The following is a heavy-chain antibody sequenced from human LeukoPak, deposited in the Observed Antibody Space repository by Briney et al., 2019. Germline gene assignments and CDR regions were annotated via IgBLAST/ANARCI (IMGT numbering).Heavy chain of an antibody. Sequence: SETLSLTCTVSGGSISSYYWSWIRQPPGKGLEWIGYIYYSGSTNYNPSLKSRVTISVDTSKNQFSLKLSSVTAADTAVYYCARDEIVVVPAAISRASRYYYYYYGMDVWGQGTTVTVSS. D-gene: IGHD2-2*01. CDR3: ARDEIVVVPAAISRASRYYYYYYGMDV. V-gene: IGHV4-59*01. CDR2: IYYSGST. J-gene: IGHJ6*02. CDR1: GGSISSYY.